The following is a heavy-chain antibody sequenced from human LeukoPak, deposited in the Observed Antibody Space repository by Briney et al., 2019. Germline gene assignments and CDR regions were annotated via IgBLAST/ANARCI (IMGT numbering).Heavy chain of an antibody. D-gene: IGHD5-24*01. CDR3: ARDGYNYVGLDY. V-gene: IGHV3-21*01. CDR1: GFTFSSYS. Sequence: GGSLRLSCAASGFTFSSYSMNWVRQAPGKGLEWVSSISSSSSYIYYADSVKGRFTISRDNAKNSLYLQMNSLRAEDTAVYYCARDGYNYVGLDYWGQGTLVTVSS. CDR2: ISSSSSYI. J-gene: IGHJ4*02.